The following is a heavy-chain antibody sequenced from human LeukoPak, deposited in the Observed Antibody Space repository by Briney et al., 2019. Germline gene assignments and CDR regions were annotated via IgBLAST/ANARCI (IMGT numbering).Heavy chain of an antibody. D-gene: IGHD3-22*01. Sequence: SETLSLTCGVSSYFISSGYYWGWIRQPPGKGLEWIGSIYHSGSTYYNPSLKSRVTISVDTSKNQFSLKLTSVTAADTAVYYCVRCSYYDRSGLTDYWGQGTLVTVSS. CDR3: VRCSYYDRSGLTDY. CDR1: SYFISSGYY. V-gene: IGHV4-38-2*01. J-gene: IGHJ4*02. CDR2: IYHSGST.